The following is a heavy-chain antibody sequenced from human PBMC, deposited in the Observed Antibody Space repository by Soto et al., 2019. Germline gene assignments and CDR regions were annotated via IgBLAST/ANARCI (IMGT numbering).Heavy chain of an antibody. CDR2: ISSSSSTI. D-gene: IGHD3-3*01. J-gene: IGHJ4*02. V-gene: IGHV3-48*01. CDR3: AREYLSYDDFQPPGY. Sequence: PGGSLRLSCAASGFTFSSFSMNWVRQAPGKGLEWVSYISSSSSTIYYADSVKGRFTISRDNAKNSLYLQMNSLRAEDTAVYYCAREYLSYDDFQPPGYWGQGTLVTVSS. CDR1: GFTFSSFS.